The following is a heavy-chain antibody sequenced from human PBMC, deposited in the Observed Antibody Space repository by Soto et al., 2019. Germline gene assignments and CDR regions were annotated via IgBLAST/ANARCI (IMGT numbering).Heavy chain of an antibody. CDR1: GFTFSSYA. D-gene: IGHD2-15*01. CDR2: ISSNGGST. V-gene: IGHV3-64D*06. Sequence: PGGSLRLSCSASGFTFSSYAMHWVRQAPGKGLEYVSAISSNGGSTYYADSVKGRFTISRDNSKNTLYLQMSSLRAEDTAVYYCVKDLVYCSGGSCYALEGYFDYWGQGTLVTVSS. J-gene: IGHJ4*02. CDR3: VKDLVYCSGGSCYALEGYFDY.